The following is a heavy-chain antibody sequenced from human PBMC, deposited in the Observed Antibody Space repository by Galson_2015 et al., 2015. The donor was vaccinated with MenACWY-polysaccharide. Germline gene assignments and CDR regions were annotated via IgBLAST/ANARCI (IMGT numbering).Heavy chain of an antibody. CDR1: GFTFSGNW. CDR3: ARGEGRFPENCYFDY. D-gene: IGHD3-3*01. J-gene: IGHJ4*02. CDR2: INSDGRST. V-gene: IGHV3-74*01. Sequence: SLRLSCAASGFTFSGNWMHWVRQAPGKGLVWVSRINSDGRSTSYADSVKGRFTTSRDNAKNTLYLQMNSLSAEDTAVYYCARGEGRFPENCYFDYWSQGTLVTVSS.